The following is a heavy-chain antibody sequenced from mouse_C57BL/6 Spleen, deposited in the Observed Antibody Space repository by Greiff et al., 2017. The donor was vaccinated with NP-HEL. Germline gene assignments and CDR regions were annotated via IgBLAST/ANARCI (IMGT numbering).Heavy chain of an antibody. J-gene: IGHJ4*01. CDR1: GYTFTSYW. V-gene: IGHV1-52*01. Sequence: QVQLKQPGAELVRPGSSVKLSCKASGYTFTSYWMHWVKQRPIQGLEWIGNIDPSDSETHYNQKFKDKATLTVDKSSSTAYMQLSSLTSEDSAVYYCARRDYSYAMDYWGQGTSVTVSS. CDR3: ARRDYSYAMDY. CDR2: IDPSDSET. D-gene: IGHD2-13*01.